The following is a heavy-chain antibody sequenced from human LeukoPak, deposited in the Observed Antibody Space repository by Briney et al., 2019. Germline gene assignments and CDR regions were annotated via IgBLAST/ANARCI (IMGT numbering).Heavy chain of an antibody. CDR1: GFTFSTYA. Sequence: PGGSLRLSCAASGFTFSTYAMSWIRQAPGAGLDWVSSITDSGGSTYYADSVKGRFTISRDNSKNTLYLQMNSLRAEDTAVYYCTTSGNYSGDYWGQGTPVTVSS. J-gene: IGHJ4*02. D-gene: IGHD1-26*01. V-gene: IGHV3-23*01. CDR2: ITDSGGST. CDR3: TTSGNYSGDY.